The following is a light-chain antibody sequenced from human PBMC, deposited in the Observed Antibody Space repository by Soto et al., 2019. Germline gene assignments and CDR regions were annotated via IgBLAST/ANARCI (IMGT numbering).Light chain of an antibody. CDR1: TSDVGGYNY. V-gene: IGLV2-14*01. CDR2: EVS. J-gene: IGLJ1*01. CDR3: FSYTTNSAPYC. Sequence: QSALTQPASVSGSPGQSITISCIGTTSDVGGYNYVSWYQQHPVKAPKLMIYEVSNLPSGVSNRFSGYKSGNTASLTIYGRQADDEAAYYCFSYTTNSAPYCFGTGTKLTVL.